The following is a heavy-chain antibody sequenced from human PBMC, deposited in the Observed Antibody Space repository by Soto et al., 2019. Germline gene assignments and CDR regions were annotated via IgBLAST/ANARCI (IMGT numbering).Heavy chain of an antibody. CDR2: ISYDGSNK. Sequence: VGSLRLSCAASGFTFSSYGMHWVRQAPGKGLEWVAVISYDGSNKYYADSVKGRFTISRDNSKNTLYLQMNSLRAEDTAVYYCAGDILTGYYKIGWGMDVWGQGTTVTVSS. CDR1: GFTFSSYG. D-gene: IGHD3-9*01. V-gene: IGHV3-30*03. J-gene: IGHJ6*02. CDR3: AGDILTGYYKIGWGMDV.